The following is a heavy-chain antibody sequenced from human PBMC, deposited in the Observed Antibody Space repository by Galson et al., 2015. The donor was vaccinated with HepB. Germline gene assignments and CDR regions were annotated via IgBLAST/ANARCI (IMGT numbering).Heavy chain of an antibody. CDR3: AKGIEGRITMVRGAALDY. Sequence: SLRLSCAASGFTFSSYAMSWVCQAPGKGLEWVSAISGSGGSTYYADSVKGRFTISRDNSKNTLYLQMNSLRAEDTAVYYCAKGIEGRITMVRGAALDYWGQGTLVTVSS. D-gene: IGHD3-10*01. V-gene: IGHV3-23*01. J-gene: IGHJ4*02. CDR1: GFTFSSYA. CDR2: ISGSGGST.